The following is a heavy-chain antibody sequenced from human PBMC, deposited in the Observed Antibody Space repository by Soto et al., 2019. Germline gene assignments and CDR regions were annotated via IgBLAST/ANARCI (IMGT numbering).Heavy chain of an antibody. CDR3: ARMYSSGSGWFHP. CDR1: GYSISAGGYY. Sequence: LQESGPGLVKPSQTLSLTCFVSGYSISAGGYYWSWIRHHPGKGLEWIGSFYSSGSIIYNPSLRSRVSISGDTSSNKFSMSLTSVTAADTARYYCARMYSSGSGWFHPWGQGTLVTVSS. J-gene: IGHJ5*02. V-gene: IGHV4-31*03. CDR2: FYSSGSI. D-gene: IGHD6-19*01.